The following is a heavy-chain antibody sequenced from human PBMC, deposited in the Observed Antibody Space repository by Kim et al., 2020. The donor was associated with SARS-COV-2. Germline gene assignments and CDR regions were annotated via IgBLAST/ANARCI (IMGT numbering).Heavy chain of an antibody. V-gene: IGHV4-39*02. D-gene: IGHD3-16*01. CDR3: ARRAGGDPQDCFDY. J-gene: IGHJ4*02. Sequence: SETLSLTCTVSGGSIDRTSYFWAWIRQPPGKGLEWIGSVYYTGFTYYTSSLNSRVSMSADTSKNHFSLTLSSVTAADTAVYYCARRAGGDPQDCFDYGGQGALVTVSS. CDR1: GGSIDRTSYF. CDR2: VYYTGFT.